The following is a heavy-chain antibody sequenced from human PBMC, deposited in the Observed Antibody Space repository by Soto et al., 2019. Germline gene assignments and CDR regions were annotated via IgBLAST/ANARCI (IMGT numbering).Heavy chain of an antibody. Sequence: SVKVSCKASGGTFSSYAIGWVRQAPGQGLEWMGGIIPIFGTANYAQKFQGRVTITADESTSTAYMELSSLRSEDTAVYYCARLWYCSGGSCPLQPYYYYGMDVWGQGTTVTVS. CDR1: GGTFSSYA. CDR3: ARLWYCSGGSCPLQPYYYYGMDV. D-gene: IGHD2-15*01. V-gene: IGHV1-69*13. CDR2: IIPIFGTA. J-gene: IGHJ6*02.